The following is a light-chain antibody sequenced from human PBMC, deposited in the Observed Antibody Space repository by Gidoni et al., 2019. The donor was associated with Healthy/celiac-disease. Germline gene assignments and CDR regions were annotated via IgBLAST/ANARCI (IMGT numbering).Light chain of an antibody. V-gene: IGKV3-20*01. J-gene: IGKJ1*01. CDR1: QSVSSSY. CDR3: QQYGSSPWT. Sequence: EIVLTQSPGTLSLSPGERATLSCRASQSVSSSYLAWYQQKTGQAPRLLIYCASSRATGIPDRFSGSGSVTDFTLTISSLDPEDFAVYYCQQYGSSPWTFGQGTKVEIK. CDR2: CAS.